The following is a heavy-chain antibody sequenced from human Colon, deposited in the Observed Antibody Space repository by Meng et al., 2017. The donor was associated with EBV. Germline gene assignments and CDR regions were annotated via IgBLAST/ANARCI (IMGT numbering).Heavy chain of an antibody. CDR2: IYYSGST. Sequence: QVQLPGSGPGLVQPSKTLSLTCTVSGGSISSGDYYWSWIRQPPGKGLEWIGYIYYSGSTYSNASLKSRVTISIDRSKNQFSLKLSSVTAADTAVYYCARDRKHYGERGWFDPWGQGTLVTVSS. CDR1: GGSISSGDYY. J-gene: IGHJ5*02. V-gene: IGHV4-30-4*01. D-gene: IGHD4-17*01. CDR3: ARDRKHYGERGWFDP.